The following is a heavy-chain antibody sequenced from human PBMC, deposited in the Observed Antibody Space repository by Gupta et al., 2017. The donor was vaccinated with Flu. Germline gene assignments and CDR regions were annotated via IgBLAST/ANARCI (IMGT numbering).Heavy chain of an antibody. CDR1: GFPLSSYD. V-gene: IGHV3-48*03. J-gene: IGHJ4*02. Sequence: EVQLVESGGNLVQPGGSLRLSCADSGFPLSSYDMSWVRQAPGRGLEWVSFISSSGSTYYGDPVRGRFTISRDNAKNSLYLQMSGLRDEDTAVYYCARGHWDNWGQGTLVTVSS. CDR2: ISSSGST. CDR3: ARGHWDN.